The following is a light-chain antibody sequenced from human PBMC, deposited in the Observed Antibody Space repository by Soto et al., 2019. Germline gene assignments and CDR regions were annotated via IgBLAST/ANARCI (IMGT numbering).Light chain of an antibody. V-gene: IGKV3-20*01. CDR2: DAS. Sequence: EIVLTQSPGTLSLSPGERATLSCRASQSVSSSYLAWYQQKPGQAPRLLIYDASSRASGIPARFSGSGSGTDFTLTISYLEPEDFAVYYCGQFVSAPPRTFGQGTRLEIK. CDR3: GQFVSAPPRT. J-gene: IGKJ5*01. CDR1: QSVSSSY.